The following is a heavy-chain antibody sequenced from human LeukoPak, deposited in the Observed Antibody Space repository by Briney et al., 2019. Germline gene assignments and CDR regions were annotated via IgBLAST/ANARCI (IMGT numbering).Heavy chain of an antibody. D-gene: IGHD6-19*01. CDR2: ITYSGSI. Sequence: SETLSLTCAVYGGSFSGKYWTWIRQPPGKGLEWIGEITYSGSIYYKPSLKSRVTISVDTSKNQFSLKLSSVTAADTAVYYCARGRYSSGWSRWFDPWGQGTLVTVSS. J-gene: IGHJ5*02. V-gene: IGHV4-34*01. CDR3: ARGRYSSGWSRWFDP. CDR1: GGSFSGKY.